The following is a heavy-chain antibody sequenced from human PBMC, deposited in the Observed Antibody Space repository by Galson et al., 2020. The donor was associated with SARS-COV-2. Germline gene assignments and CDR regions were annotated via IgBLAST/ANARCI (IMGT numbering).Heavy chain of an antibody. CDR1: GGPISSGGYY. CDR2: IYYSGST. Sequence: ASETLSLTCTVSGGPISSGGYYWSWIRQHPGKGLEWIGYIYYSGSTYYNPSLKSRVTISVDTSKNQFSLKLSSVTAADTAVYYCARDSPGADGMDVWGQGTTVTVSS. J-gene: IGHJ6*02. V-gene: IGHV4-31*03. CDR3: ARDSPGADGMDV.